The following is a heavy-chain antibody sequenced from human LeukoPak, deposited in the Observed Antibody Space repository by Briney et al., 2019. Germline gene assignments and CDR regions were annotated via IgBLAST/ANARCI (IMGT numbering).Heavy chain of an antibody. D-gene: IGHD4-23*01. CDR1: GFTFSTYA. CDR3: ARGRNAGGPYYSDY. J-gene: IGHJ4*02. V-gene: IGHV3-21*01. Sequence: GGSLRLSCAASGFTFSTYAINWVRQAPGRGLEWVSSINSAGTSKKYADSLKGRFTISRDNAKNSLFLQLSSLRDEDTAVYYCARGRNAGGPYYSDYWGQGTLVTVSS. CDR2: INSAGTSK.